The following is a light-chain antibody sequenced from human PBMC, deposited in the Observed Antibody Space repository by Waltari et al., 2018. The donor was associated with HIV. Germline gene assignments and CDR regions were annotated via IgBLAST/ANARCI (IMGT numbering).Light chain of an antibody. Sequence: DIQMTQSPSSLSASVGDRVTITCQASRDISNHLNWYQQKPGTAPQLLIYDASNVETGIPSRFSGSGSGTDFTFTISSLKPEDSAIYSCQQYANVPWTFGQGTRVEIK. J-gene: IGKJ1*01. CDR2: DAS. CDR3: QQYANVPWT. V-gene: IGKV1-33*01. CDR1: RDISNH.